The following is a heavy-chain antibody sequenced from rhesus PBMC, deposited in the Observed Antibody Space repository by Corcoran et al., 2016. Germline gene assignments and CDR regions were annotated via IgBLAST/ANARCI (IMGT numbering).Heavy chain of an antibody. V-gene: IGHV4-122*02. J-gene: IGHJ3*01. CDR3: ARLGVLQFLDWSPFDAFDF. D-gene: IGHD3-3*01. CDR2: ISYIGST. CDR1: GYSISSGYG. Sequence: QLQLQESGPGLVKPSETLSLTCAVSGYSISSGYGWSWIRQPPGKGREWIGYISYIGSTRYHPSFKSRVTISRDTSKNQFSLKLSSVTAADTAVYYCARLGVLQFLDWSPFDAFDFWGQGLRVTVSS.